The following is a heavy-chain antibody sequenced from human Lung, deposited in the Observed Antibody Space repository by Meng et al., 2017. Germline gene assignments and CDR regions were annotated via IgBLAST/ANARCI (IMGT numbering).Heavy chain of an antibody. CDR2: IYHSGGT. V-gene: IGHV4-4*02. D-gene: IGHD2-2*01. CDR1: GGSISSSNW. Sequence: QADVQEAGRGVVEPSGPLPLTSGVSGGSISSSNWWSWVRQPPGKGLEWIGEIYHSGGTKYNPSLKSRVTISVDKSKNQFSLKLSSVTAADTAVYYCARGLGEAVVPRTMFDYWGQGTLVTVSS. CDR3: ARGLGEAVVPRTMFDY. J-gene: IGHJ4*02.